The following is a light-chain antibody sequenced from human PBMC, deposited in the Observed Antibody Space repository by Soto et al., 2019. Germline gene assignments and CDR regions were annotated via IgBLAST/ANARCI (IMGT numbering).Light chain of an antibody. CDR1: NSDVGGYNY. CDR3: SSYTSSSTLV. Sequence: QSVLTQPASVSGSPGQSIAISCTGTNSDVGGYNYVSWYQQHPGKVPQLIIYDVSNRPSGLSNRFSGSKSGNTASLTISGLQAEDEADYYCSSYTSSSTLVFGTGTKLTVL. CDR2: DVS. V-gene: IGLV2-14*03. J-gene: IGLJ1*01.